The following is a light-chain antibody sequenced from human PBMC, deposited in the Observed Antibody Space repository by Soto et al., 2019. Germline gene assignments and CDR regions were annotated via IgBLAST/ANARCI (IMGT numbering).Light chain of an antibody. V-gene: IGKV1-17*01. CDR1: QGIRND. Sequence: DIQMTQSPSSLSAPVGDRGTISCRASQGIRNDVGWYQQKPGRAPKRLIYAASTLQSGVPSTFSGCGSGTEFTLTISSLQAEDLATYYCLQHNSYPITVGLGTRLEIK. J-gene: IGKJ5*01. CDR3: LQHNSYPIT. CDR2: AAS.